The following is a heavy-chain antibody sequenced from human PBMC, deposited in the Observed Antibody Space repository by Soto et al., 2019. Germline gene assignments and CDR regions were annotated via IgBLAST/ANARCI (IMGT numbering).Heavy chain of an antibody. J-gene: IGHJ4*02. CDR3: AHRPGLRHFGVFGY. D-gene: IGHD4-17*01. CDR1: GFSLSTSGVG. V-gene: IGHV2-5*02. Sequence: QITLKESGPPLVKPTQTLTLTCTFSGFSLSTSGVGVGWIRQPPGKALEWLALIYWDDDKRYSPSLKSRLTITQDTSKNQVVLTMTNMDPVDTATYYCAHRPGLRHFGVFGYWGQGTLVTVSS. CDR2: IYWDDDK.